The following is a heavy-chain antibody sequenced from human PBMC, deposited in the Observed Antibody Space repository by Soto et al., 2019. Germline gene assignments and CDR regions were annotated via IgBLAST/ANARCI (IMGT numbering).Heavy chain of an antibody. J-gene: IGHJ4*02. D-gene: IGHD3-22*01. V-gene: IGHV4-30-4*01. CDR3: ARVDSSGYQPFDY. Sequence: QVQLQESGPGLVKPSQTLSLTCTVSGGSISSGDYYWSWIRQPPGKGLEWIGYIYYSGSTYYNPSXXXRXXISVDTSKNQFSLKLSSVPAADTAVYYCARVDSSGYQPFDYWGQGTLVTVSS. CDR2: IYYSGST. CDR1: GGSISSGDYY.